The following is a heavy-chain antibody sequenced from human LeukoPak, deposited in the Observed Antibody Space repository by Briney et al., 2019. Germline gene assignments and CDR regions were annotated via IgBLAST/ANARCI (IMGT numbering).Heavy chain of an antibody. CDR2: IYSGGST. D-gene: IGHD3-10*01. CDR1: GFTFSSYA. Sequence: GSLRLSWSGSGFTFSSYAMSWGRQAPGEGLGGVSVIYSGGSTYYADSGKGRFTISRDNSKNTLYLQMNSLRAEDTAVYYCARDFYGSGSWSFDYWGQGTLVTVSS. CDR3: ARDFYGSGSWSFDY. V-gene: IGHV3-66*01. J-gene: IGHJ4*02.